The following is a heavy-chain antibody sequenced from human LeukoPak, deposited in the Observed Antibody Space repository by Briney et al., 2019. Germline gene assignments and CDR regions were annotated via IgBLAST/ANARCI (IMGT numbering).Heavy chain of an antibody. V-gene: IGHV4-59*01. J-gene: IGHJ6*02. CDR3: ARTARHYYGSGRNLTPWPAGLDV. Sequence: PSETLSLTCTVSSGSFDTYYWTWIRQPPGKGLEWLGYSGSTKYNPSLKDRLTISTDTSKRHFSLTLSSVTDADTAVYYCARTARHYYGSGRNLTPWPAGLDVWGQGITVTVS. D-gene: IGHD3-10*01. CDR2: SGST. CDR1: SGSFDTYY.